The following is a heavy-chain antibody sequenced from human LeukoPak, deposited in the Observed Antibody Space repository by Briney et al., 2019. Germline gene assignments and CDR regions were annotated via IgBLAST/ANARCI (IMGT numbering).Heavy chain of an antibody. J-gene: IGHJ3*02. V-gene: IGHV4-61*02. CDR1: GGSVSSGSYY. CDR3: ARASHYYDSSGYYVDAFDI. Sequence: SETLSLTCTVSGGSVSSGSYYSSSIRQPAGKGLDWIGRIYTSGSTNYTPSLKSRVTISVDTSKNQFSLKLSSVTAADTAVYYCARASHYYDSSGYYVDAFDIWGQGTMVTVSS. CDR2: IYTSGST. D-gene: IGHD3-22*01.